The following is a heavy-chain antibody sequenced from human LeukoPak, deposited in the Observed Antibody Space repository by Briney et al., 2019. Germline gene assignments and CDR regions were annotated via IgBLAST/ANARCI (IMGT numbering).Heavy chain of an antibody. CDR2: IKQDGSEK. Sequence: GGSLRLSSAASGFTFSNYWMSWVRQAPGKGLEWVANIKQDGSEKLYVDSVKGRFTISRDNAKNSLYLQMNSLRAEDTAVYYCARDLPVVGAPGFDYWGQGTLITVSS. J-gene: IGHJ4*02. CDR1: GFTFSNYW. D-gene: IGHD1-26*01. CDR3: ARDLPVVGAPGFDY. V-gene: IGHV3-7*01.